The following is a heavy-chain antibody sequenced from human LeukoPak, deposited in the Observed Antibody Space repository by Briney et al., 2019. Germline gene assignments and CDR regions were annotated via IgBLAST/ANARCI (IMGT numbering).Heavy chain of an antibody. D-gene: IGHD5-12*01. V-gene: IGHV3-48*02. CDR1: GFTFSSYA. J-gene: IGHJ4*02. CDR3: ARDILTKQAYSGYDN. CDR2: ISSSSNTI. Sequence: GGSLRLSCAASGFTFSSYAMSWVRQAPGKGLEWVSYISSSSNTIYYADSVKGRFTISRDNAKNSLYLQMNSLRDEDTAVYYCARDILTKQAYSGYDNWGQGTLVAVSS.